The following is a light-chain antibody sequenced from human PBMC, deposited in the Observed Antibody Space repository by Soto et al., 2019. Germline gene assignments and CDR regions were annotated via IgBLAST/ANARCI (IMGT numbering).Light chain of an antibody. V-gene: IGKV3-11*01. Sequence: ETVLTQSPATLSLSPGERATLSCRASQSISSYLAWYQQKPGQAPRLLIYDASNRATGNPARFSGSGFGTAFTLTIISLDPEDFAVYYCQQRFTWPSFGPGTKVDIK. CDR3: QQRFTWPS. J-gene: IGKJ3*01. CDR2: DAS. CDR1: QSISSY.